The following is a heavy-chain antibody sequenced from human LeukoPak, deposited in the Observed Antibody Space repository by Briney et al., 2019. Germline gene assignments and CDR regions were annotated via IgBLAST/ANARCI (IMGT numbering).Heavy chain of an antibody. D-gene: IGHD6-19*01. CDR3: ARRPPQWLVPRGWFDP. J-gene: IGHJ5*02. CDR1: GGSISSGSYY. CDR2: IYTSGST. V-gene: IGHV4-61*02. Sequence: SETLSLTCTVSGGSISSGSYYWSWIRQPAGKGLEWIGRIYTSGSTNYNPSLKSRVTISVDTSKNQFSLKLSSVTAADTAVYYCARRPPQWLVPRGWFDPWGQGTLVTVSS.